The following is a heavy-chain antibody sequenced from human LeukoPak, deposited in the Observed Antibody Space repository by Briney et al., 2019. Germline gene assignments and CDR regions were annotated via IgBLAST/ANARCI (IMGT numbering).Heavy chain of an antibody. CDR2: MYNSGST. J-gene: IGHJ4*02. CDR3: ARGIESYGGYGY. CDR1: GGSISGSY. D-gene: IGHD4-17*01. V-gene: IGHV4-59*01. Sequence: SETLSLTCTASGGSISGSYWSWIRQPPGKGLEWIAYMYNSGSTNYNPSLKSRVTISIDTSKNQFSLKLSSLTAADTAIYYCARGIESYGGYGYWGQGILVTVSS.